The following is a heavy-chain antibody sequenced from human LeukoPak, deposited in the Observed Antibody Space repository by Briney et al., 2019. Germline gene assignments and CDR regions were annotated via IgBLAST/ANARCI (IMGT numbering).Heavy chain of an antibody. Sequence: SETLSLTCTVSGGSISSYYWSWIRQPPGKGLEWIGYIYYGGSTNYNPSLKSRVTISVDTSKNQFSLKLSSVTAADTAVYYCARQDCSGGSCYPDYWGQGTLVTVSS. CDR1: GGSISSYY. CDR3: ARQDCSGGSCYPDY. CDR2: IYYGGST. V-gene: IGHV4-59*01. D-gene: IGHD2-15*01. J-gene: IGHJ4*02.